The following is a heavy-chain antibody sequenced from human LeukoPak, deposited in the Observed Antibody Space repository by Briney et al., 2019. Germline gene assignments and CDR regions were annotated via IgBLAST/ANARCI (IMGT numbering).Heavy chain of an antibody. V-gene: IGHV3-48*03. CDR3: AKLKGSSWYGAGDY. CDR1: GFTFSSYE. Sequence: GGSLRLSCAASGFTFSSYEMNWVRQAPGKGLEWVSYISSSGSTIYYADSVKGRFTISRDNSKNTLFLQMNSLRAEDTAIYYCAKLKGSSWYGAGDYWGQGTLVTVSS. CDR2: ISSSGSTI. J-gene: IGHJ4*02. D-gene: IGHD6-13*01.